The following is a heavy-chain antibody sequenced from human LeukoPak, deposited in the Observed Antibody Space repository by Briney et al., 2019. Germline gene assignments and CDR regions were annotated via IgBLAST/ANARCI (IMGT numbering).Heavy chain of an antibody. CDR2: IKEDGSER. D-gene: IGHD6-19*01. V-gene: IGHV3-7*01. CDR3: ARGPGYSSGWYVLSVDY. CDR1: GFTFSSYA. Sequence: GGSLRLSCAASGFTFSSYAMSWVRQAPGKGLEWVASIKEDGSERQYVDSVKGRFTTSRDNSKNMLYLQMNSLSAEDTAVYYRARGPGYSSGWYVLSVDYWGQGTLVTVSS. J-gene: IGHJ4*02.